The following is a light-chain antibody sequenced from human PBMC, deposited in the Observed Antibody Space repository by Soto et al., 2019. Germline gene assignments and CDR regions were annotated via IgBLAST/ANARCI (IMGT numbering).Light chain of an antibody. Sequence: DIQMTQSPSALTASVGDRVTITCRASQSVHSWVAWYQQKSGKAPNLLIYRASTLENGVPLRFSGSGSETEFTLTISSLQPEDSATYYCQQYKTYWTFGQGTKVDIK. CDR2: RAS. CDR1: QSVHSW. V-gene: IGKV1-5*03. J-gene: IGKJ1*01. CDR3: QQYKTYWT.